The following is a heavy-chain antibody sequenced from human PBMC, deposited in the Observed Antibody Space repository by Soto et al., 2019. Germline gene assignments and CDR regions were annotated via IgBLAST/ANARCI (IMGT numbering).Heavy chain of an antibody. Sequence: ESGGGVVQPGRSLRLSCAASGFTFSSYGMHWVRQAPGKGLEWVAVISYDGSNKYYADSVKGRFTISRDNSKNTLYLQMNSLRAEDTAVYYCARSPDYYDSSGYPDYWGQGTLVTVSS. J-gene: IGHJ4*02. V-gene: IGHV3-30*03. D-gene: IGHD3-22*01. CDR2: ISYDGSNK. CDR1: GFTFSSYG. CDR3: ARSPDYYDSSGYPDY.